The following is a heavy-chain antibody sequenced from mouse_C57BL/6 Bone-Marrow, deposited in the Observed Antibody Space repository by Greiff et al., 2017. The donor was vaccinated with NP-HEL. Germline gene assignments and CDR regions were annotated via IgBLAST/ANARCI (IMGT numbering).Heavy chain of an antibody. CDR2: IDPETGGT. J-gene: IGHJ4*01. V-gene: IGHV1-15*01. Sequence: QVQLKQSGAELVRPGASVTLSCKASGYTFTDYEMHWVKQTPVHGLEWIGAIDPETGGTAYNQKFKGKAILTADKSSSTAYMELRSLTSEDSAVYYCTRPYGSSPLYAMDYWGQGTSVTVSS. CDR1: GYTFTDYE. D-gene: IGHD1-1*01. CDR3: TRPYGSSPLYAMDY.